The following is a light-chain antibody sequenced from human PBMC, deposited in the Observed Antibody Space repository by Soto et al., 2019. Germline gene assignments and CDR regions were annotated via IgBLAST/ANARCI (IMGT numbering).Light chain of an antibody. Sequence: QPVLTQSPSASASLGASVKLTCTLSSGHSYNAIAWHQQQPEKGPRYLMKVNSDGSHSKGDGIPDRFSGSSSGAERYLTISSLQSEEEADYSCLIWANGIRVFGGGTKLTVL. V-gene: IGLV4-69*01. J-gene: IGLJ3*02. CDR3: LIWANGIRV. CDR2: VNSDGSH. CDR1: SGHSYNA.